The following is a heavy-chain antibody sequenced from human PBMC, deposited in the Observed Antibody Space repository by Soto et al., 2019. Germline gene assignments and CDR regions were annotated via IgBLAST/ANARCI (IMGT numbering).Heavy chain of an antibody. J-gene: IGHJ4*02. V-gene: IGHV4-59*08. CDR2: IYYSGST. Sequence: QVQLQESGPGLVKPSETLSLTCTVSGGTISSWYWSWIRQPPGKGLEWIGYIYYSGSTNCNPSLMSRVTTSVDTSKNQFSLKLSSVTAADTAVYYCASRSGSAIDYWGQGTLVTVSS. CDR1: GGTISSWY. D-gene: IGHD3-10*01. CDR3: ASRSGSAIDY.